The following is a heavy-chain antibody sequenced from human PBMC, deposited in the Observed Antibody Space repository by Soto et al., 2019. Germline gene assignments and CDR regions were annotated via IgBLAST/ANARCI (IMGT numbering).Heavy chain of an antibody. D-gene: IGHD3-22*01. CDR2: ISAYNGNT. Sequence: QVQLVQSGAEVKKPGASVKVSCKASGYTFTSYGISWVRQAPGQGLEWMGWISAYNGNTNYAQKLQGRVTMTTDTSTSTGYMELRSLRSDDTAVYSCARSPLFYDSSGYYSGNWFDPWGQGTLVTVSS. CDR1: GYTFTSYG. V-gene: IGHV1-18*04. J-gene: IGHJ5*02. CDR3: ARSPLFYDSSGYYSGNWFDP.